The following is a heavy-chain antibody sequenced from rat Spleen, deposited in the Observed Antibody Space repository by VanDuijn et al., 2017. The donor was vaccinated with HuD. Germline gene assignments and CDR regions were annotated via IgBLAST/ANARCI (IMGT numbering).Heavy chain of an antibody. Sequence: EVQLVESGGGLVQPGRSLKLSCAASGFTFSNSYMAWVRQAPTKGLEWVASISYDGGSTYYRDSVKGRFTISRDNGKTTLYLEMDSLRSEDMATYYCVRQGYLRDWYFDFWGPGTMVTGSS. J-gene: IGHJ1*01. CDR3: VRQGYLRDWYFDF. D-gene: IGHD2-5*01. CDR1: GFTFSNSY. CDR2: ISYDGGST. V-gene: IGHV5-25*01.